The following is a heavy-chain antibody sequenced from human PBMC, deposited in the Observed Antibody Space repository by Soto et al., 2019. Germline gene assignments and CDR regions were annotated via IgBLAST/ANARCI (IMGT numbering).Heavy chain of an antibody. Sequence: EVQLLESGGGLVQPGGSLRLSCAASGFTFSKYAMSWVRQAPGKGLAWVSGISDSGVTTYSADSVKGRFTISRDNSKNTLYLQMNSLRAEDTAVYYCAKGKGTGVTRVGAFDIWGQGTMVTVSS. CDR2: ISDSGVTT. CDR3: AKGKGTGVTRVGAFDI. D-gene: IGHD2-8*02. CDR1: GFTFSKYA. J-gene: IGHJ3*02. V-gene: IGHV3-23*01.